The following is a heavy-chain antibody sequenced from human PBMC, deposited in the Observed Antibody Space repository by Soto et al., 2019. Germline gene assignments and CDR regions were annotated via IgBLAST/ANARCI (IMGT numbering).Heavy chain of an antibody. CDR3: VKGRGSYEVKFGMDV. J-gene: IGHJ6*02. Sequence: EVQLVESGGGLVQPGRSLILSCAASGFTFDDFAMHWVRQAPGKGLEWVSGVDWNSGSTAYADSVKGRFTISRDNARNSLYLQMNSLRAEDTALYSCVKGRGSYEVKFGMDVWGQGTTVTVSS. CDR1: GFTFDDFA. D-gene: IGHD6-25*01. CDR2: VDWNSGST. V-gene: IGHV3-9*01.